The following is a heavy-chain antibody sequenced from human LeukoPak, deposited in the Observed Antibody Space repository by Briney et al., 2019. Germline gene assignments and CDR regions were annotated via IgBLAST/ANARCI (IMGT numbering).Heavy chain of an antibody. CDR2: INPNSGGT. CDR3: ARTAGIAAAGTRRYYYYYGMDV. D-gene: IGHD6-13*01. J-gene: IGHJ6*02. Sequence: ASVKVSCKASGYTFTGYYMHWVRQAPGQGLEWMGWINPNSGGTNYAQKFQGRVTMTRDTSISTAYTELSRLRSDDTAVYYCARTAGIAAAGTRRYYYYYGMDVWGQGTTVTVSS. V-gene: IGHV1-2*02. CDR1: GYTFTGYY.